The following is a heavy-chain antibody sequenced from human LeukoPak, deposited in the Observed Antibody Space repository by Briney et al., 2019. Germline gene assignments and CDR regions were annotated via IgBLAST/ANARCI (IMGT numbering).Heavy chain of an antibody. CDR1: GFTFSSYE. V-gene: IGHV3-48*03. J-gene: IGHJ4*02. CDR3: AKAAVWLSPIDY. D-gene: IGHD3-16*01. Sequence: GGSLRLSCAASGFTFSSYEMNWVRQAPGKGLEWVSYISSSGSTIYYADSVKGRFTISRDNAKNSLYLQMNSLRAEDTAVYYCAKAAVWLSPIDYWGQGTLVTVSS. CDR2: ISSSGSTI.